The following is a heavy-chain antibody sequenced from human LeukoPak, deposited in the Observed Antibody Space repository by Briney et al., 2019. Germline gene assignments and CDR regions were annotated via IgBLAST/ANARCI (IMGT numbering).Heavy chain of an antibody. J-gene: IGHJ6*02. CDR2: IYYSGST. CDR1: GGSVSSYY. D-gene: IGHD3-16*01. V-gene: IGHV4-59*08. Sequence: PSETLSLTCTVSGGSVSSYYWSWIRQPPGKGLEWIGYIYYSGSTNYNPSLKSRVTISVDTSKNQFSLKLSSVTAADTAVYYCARLRLTLRVYYYGMDVWGQGTTVTVSS. CDR3: ARLRLTLRVYYYGMDV.